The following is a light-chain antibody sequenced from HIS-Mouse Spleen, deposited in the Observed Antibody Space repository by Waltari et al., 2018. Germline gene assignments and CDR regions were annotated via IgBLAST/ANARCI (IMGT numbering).Light chain of an antibody. CDR2: EVS. J-gene: IGLJ2*01. Sequence: QSALTQPPSASGSPGQSVTIPCPGTSSDVGGSTYVTWYQQHPGKAPKLMIYEVSKRPSGVPDRFSGSKSGNTASLTVSGLQAEDEADYYCSSYAGSNNLVFGGGTKLTVL. CDR1: SSDVGGSTY. CDR3: SSYAGSNNLV. V-gene: IGLV2-8*01.